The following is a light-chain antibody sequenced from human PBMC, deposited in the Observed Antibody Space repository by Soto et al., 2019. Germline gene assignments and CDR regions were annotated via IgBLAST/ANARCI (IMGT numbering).Light chain of an antibody. CDR1: QSVSSSY. V-gene: IGKV3-20*01. Sequence: IVLTQSPGTLSLSPGERATLSCRASQSVSSSYLAWYQQKPGQAPRLLIYGASSTATGIPDRFSGSGSGTDFTLTISRMEAEDFAVYYCQQYGSSPPAFTFGPGTKVDIK. J-gene: IGKJ3*01. CDR3: QQYGSSPPAFT. CDR2: GAS.